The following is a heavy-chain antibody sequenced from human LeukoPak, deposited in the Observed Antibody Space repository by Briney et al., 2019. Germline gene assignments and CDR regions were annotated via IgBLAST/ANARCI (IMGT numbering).Heavy chain of an antibody. CDR3: ARQGYSSGWFYFDY. CDR2: IYYSGST. D-gene: IGHD6-19*01. Sequence: SETLSLTCTVSGGSISSYYWCWIRQPPGKGLEWIGYIYYSGSTNYNPSLKSRVTISMDTSKNQFSLKLNTVTAADTAVYYCARQGYSSGWFYFDYWGQGTLVTVSS. V-gene: IGHV4-59*08. J-gene: IGHJ4*02. CDR1: GGSISSYY.